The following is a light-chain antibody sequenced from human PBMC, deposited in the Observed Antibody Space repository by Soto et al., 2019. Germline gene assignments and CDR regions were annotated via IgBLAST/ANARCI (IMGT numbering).Light chain of an antibody. V-gene: IGKV1-39*01. J-gene: IGKJ1*01. CDR3: QQSFTTPRT. Sequence: DIQMTQSPSSLSASVGDRVTITCRASQSIANYLNWYQQRPGKAPKLLIYGASTLHSGDPSNFSGSGSGTDFTLTISGLQLEDFATYYCQQSFTTPRTFGQGTKVEIK. CDR2: GAS. CDR1: QSIANY.